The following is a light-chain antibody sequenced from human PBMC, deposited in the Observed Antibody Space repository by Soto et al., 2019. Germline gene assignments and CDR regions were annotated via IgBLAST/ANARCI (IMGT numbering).Light chain of an antibody. CDR3: QQYYGLPPLT. CDR1: QTITNN. CDR2: HAS. Sequence: DIQMTQSPSSLSASVGDRVTITCRASQTITNNVSWYQQKPGKAPNLLIYHASKLAKGVTSRFSGSGSGTDFSFIITSLQREDLATYYCQQYYGLPPLTFGQGTRLE. J-gene: IGKJ5*01. V-gene: IGKV1-33*01.